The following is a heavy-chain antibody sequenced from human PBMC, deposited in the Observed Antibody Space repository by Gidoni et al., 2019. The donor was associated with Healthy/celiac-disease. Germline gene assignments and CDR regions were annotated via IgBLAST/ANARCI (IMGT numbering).Heavy chain of an antibody. J-gene: IGHJ4*02. CDR2: IYYSGST. D-gene: IGHD3-3*01. CDR3: ARTYYDFWSGYYGYYFDY. Sequence: LPLQESGPGLVQPSETLFLTCHVSCCPISHSSYHWGWIRQPPGKGLEWIGSIYYSGSTYYNPSLKSRVTISVDTSKNQFSLKLSSVTAADTAVYYCARTYYDFWSGYYGYYFDYWGQGTLVTVSS. CDR1: CCPISHSSYH. V-gene: IGHV4-39*01.